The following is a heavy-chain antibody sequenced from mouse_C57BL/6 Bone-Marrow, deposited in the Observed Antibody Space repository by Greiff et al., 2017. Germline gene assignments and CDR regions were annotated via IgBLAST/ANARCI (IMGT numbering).Heavy chain of an antibody. CDR1: GYTFTDYY. V-gene: IGHV1-76*01. CDR2: IYPGSGNT. CDR3: ARDELRLPFAY. Sequence: QVQLQQSGAELVRPGASVKLSCKASGYTFTDYYINWVKQRPGQGLEWIARIYPGSGNTYYNEKFKGKATLTAEKSSSTAYMQLSSLTSEDSAVYFCARDELRLPFAYWGQGTLVTVSA. D-gene: IGHD3-2*02. J-gene: IGHJ3*01.